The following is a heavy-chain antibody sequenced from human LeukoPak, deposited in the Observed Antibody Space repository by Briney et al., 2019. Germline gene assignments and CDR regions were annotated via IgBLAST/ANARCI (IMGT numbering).Heavy chain of an antibody. CDR3: ARVMGRYCSSTSCYVDY. J-gene: IGHJ4*02. Sequence: GGSLRLSCAASGFTFSSYGMHWVRQAPGKGLDWVAFIRYDGRNKYYADSVKGRFTIPRDNSKNTLYLQMNSLRAEDTAVYYCARVMGRYCSSTSCYVDYWGQGTLVTVSS. CDR1: GFTFSSYG. CDR2: IRYDGRNK. V-gene: IGHV3-30*02. D-gene: IGHD2-2*01.